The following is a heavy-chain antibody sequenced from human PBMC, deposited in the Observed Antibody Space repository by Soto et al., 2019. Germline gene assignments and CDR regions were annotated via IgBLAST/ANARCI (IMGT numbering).Heavy chain of an antibody. V-gene: IGHV1-8*01. CDR2: MNPNSGNT. CDR1: GYTFTSYD. J-gene: IGHJ4*02. Sequence: ASVKVSCKASGYTFTSYDINWVRQATGQGLEWMGWMNPNSGNTGYAQKFQGRVTMTRNTSISTAYMELSSLRSEDTAVYYCARSAYFETSIDYWGPGTLVTVSS. CDR3: ARSAYFETSIDY. D-gene: IGHD3-9*01.